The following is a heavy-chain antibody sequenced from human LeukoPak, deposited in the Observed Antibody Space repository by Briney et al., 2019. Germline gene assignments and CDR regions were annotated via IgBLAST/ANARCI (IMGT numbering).Heavy chain of an antibody. CDR3: AKGRTGSPGDADY. V-gene: IGHV3-30*02. D-gene: IGHD1-1*01. CDR2: IRYDGSDK. CDR1: GFTFSSYG. J-gene: IGHJ4*02. Sequence: PGGSLRLSCAASGFTFSSYGMHWVRQAPGKGLEWVAFIRYDGSDKYFADSVKGRFTISRDNSKNTLYLQMNSLRPEDTALYHCAKGRTGSPGDADYWGQGTLVTVSS.